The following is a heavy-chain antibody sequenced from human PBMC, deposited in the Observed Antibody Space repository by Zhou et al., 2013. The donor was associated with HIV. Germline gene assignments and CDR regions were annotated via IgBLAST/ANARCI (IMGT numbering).Heavy chain of an antibody. V-gene: IGHV1-46*01. D-gene: IGHD3-9*01. Sequence: QVQLVQSGTEVKKPGASVKVSCKAFGYTFTAYDINWVRQAPGQGLEWMGIVNPTGGTTSYAQTFEGRVTMTSDTSTSTVYMEVSSLRSEDTAVYYCARLTQYYYYGMDVWGQGTTVTVSS. CDR2: VNPTGGTT. CDR3: ARLTQYYYYGMDV. CDR1: GYTFTAYD. J-gene: IGHJ6*02.